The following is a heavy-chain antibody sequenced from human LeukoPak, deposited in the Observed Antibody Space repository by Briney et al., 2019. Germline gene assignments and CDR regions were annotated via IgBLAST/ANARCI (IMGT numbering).Heavy chain of an antibody. CDR2: ISYDGSNK. V-gene: IGHV3-30*18. CDR3: AKGERWLQLGYFDY. J-gene: IGHJ4*02. Sequence: AGGSLRLSCAASGFTFSSYGMHWVRQAPGKGLEWVAVISYDGSNKYYADSVKGRFTISRYNSKNTLYLQMNSLRAEDTAVYYCAKGERWLQLGYFDYWGQGTLVTVSS. CDR1: GFTFSSYG. D-gene: IGHD5-24*01.